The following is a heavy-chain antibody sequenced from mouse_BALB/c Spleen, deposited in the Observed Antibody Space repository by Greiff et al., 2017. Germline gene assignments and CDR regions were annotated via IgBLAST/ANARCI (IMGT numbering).Heavy chain of an antibody. CDR1: GYTFTDYW. Sequence: QVQLQQPGAELVMPGASVKMSCKASGYTFTDYWMHWVKQRPGQGLEWIGAIDTSDSYTSYNQKFKGKATLTVDESSSTAYMQLSSLTSEDSAVYYCARSDGPFAYWGQGTLVTVSA. J-gene: IGHJ3*01. D-gene: IGHD2-3*01. CDR3: ARSDGPFAY. CDR2: IDTSDSYT. V-gene: IGHV1-69*01.